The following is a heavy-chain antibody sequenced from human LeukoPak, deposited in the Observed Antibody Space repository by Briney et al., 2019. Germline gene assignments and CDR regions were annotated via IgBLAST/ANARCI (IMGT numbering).Heavy chain of an antibody. J-gene: IGHJ3*02. CDR3: ARAVAGNPYDAFDI. CDR1: GGSINSYY. D-gene: IGHD6-19*01. CDR2: IYYSGST. V-gene: IGHV4-59*01. Sequence: SETLSLTCTVSGGSINSYYWSWIRQPPGKGLEWIGYIYYSGSTNYNPSLKSRVTISVDTSKNQFSLKLSSVTAADTAVYYCARAVAGNPYDAFDIWGQGTMVTVSS.